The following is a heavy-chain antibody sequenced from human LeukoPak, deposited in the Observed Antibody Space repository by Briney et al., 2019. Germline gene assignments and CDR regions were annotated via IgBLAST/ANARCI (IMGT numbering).Heavy chain of an antibody. Sequence: GGSLRLSCAASGFTFSSYGMSWVRQAPGKGLEWVSAISGSGGSTYYADSVKGRFTISRDDSKNTLYLQMNSLRAEDTAVYYCAKGAGSYDYVWGSYTSPPSYYMDVWGKGTTVTISS. CDR3: AKGAGSYDYVWGSYTSPPSYYMDV. V-gene: IGHV3-23*01. D-gene: IGHD3-16*01. CDR2: ISGSGGST. J-gene: IGHJ6*03. CDR1: GFTFSSYG.